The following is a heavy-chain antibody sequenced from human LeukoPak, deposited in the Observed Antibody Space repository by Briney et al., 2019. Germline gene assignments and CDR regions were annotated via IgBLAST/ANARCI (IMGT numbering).Heavy chain of an antibody. CDR1: GFTFSSYS. Sequence: GGSLRLSCAASGFTFSSYSMNWVRQAPGKGLEWVSSISSSSSYIYYADSVKGRFTSSRHNAKNSLYLQMNSLRVEDTAVYYCARAYSGYCNGGSCYDFDYWGQGTLVTVSS. V-gene: IGHV3-21*01. CDR2: ISSSSSYI. CDR3: ARAYSGYCNGGSCYDFDY. D-gene: IGHD2-15*01. J-gene: IGHJ4*02.